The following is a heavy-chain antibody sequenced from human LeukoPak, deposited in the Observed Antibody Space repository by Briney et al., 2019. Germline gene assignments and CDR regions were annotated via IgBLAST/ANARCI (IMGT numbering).Heavy chain of an antibody. CDR1: GFSFISSY. CDR2: IYSGGST. J-gene: IGHJ4*02. D-gene: IGHD1-14*01. V-gene: IGHV3-66*04. Sequence: GSLRLSCAASGFSFISSYISWGRQAPGPRLEWVSVIYSGGSTGYAYSVKCRFSISRDNSKNTLYLQMNRLRAEDTDVYYCAKQTTNRSPIDYWGQGTLVTVSS. CDR3: AKQTTNRSPIDY.